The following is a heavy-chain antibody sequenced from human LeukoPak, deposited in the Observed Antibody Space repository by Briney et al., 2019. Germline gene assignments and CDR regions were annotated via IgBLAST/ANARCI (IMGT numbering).Heavy chain of an antibody. D-gene: IGHD3-22*01. J-gene: IGHJ4*02. V-gene: IGHV3-30-3*01. CDR1: GFTFSSYA. CDR3: ARDSDSSGYYYSYFDY. CDR2: ISYDGSNK. Sequence: GGSLRLSCAASGFTFSSYAMHWVRQAPGKGLEWVAVISYDGSNKYYADSVKGRFTISRDNSKNTLYLQMNSLRAEDTAVYYCARDSDSSGYYYSYFDYWGQGTLVTVSS.